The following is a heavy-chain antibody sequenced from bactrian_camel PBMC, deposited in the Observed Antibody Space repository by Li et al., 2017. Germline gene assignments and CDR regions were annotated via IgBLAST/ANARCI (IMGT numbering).Heavy chain of an antibody. V-gene: IGHV3-2*01. CDR2: IYSDGCNT. CDR3: TNSYSYYYGPLDY. Sequence: HVQLVESGGGLVQPGGSLSVSCDVSGLTSSLYYVSWVRQAPGKGLEWASSIYSDGCNTYYADSVKGRFTISTDNAKNTLYLQMNSLKPEDTAMYYCTNSYSYYYGPLDYWGQGTQVTVS. J-gene: IGHJ4*01. D-gene: IGHD2*01. CDR1: GLTSSLYY.